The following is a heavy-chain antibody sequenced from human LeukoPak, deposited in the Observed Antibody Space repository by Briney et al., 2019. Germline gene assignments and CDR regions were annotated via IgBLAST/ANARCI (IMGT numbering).Heavy chain of an antibody. D-gene: IGHD6-13*01. V-gene: IGHV4-39*02. Sequence: KPSQTLSLTCTVSGGSISTNSYYWGWIRQPPGKGLEWIGSLYYVGNTFLNPSLASRVTITVDKSKNQFSLKLRSPTAADTAVYYCAREFSSVASAGTDYWGQGTLVTVSS. J-gene: IGHJ4*02. CDR3: AREFSSVASAGTDY. CDR2: LYYVGNT. CDR1: GGSISTNSYY.